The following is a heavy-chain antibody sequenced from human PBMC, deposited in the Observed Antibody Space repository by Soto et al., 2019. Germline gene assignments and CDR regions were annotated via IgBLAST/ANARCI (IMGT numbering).Heavy chain of an antibody. D-gene: IGHD6-6*01. J-gene: IGHJ6*03. Sequence: EVQLAESGGGLAQPGGSLRLSCAASGFTLSGYAMGWVRQAPGKGLEYVSGISSYGVGTYYANSVQDRFTISRDNSKNTVYLQMGSLRPEDMAVYYCARRARPDFYYMDVWGKGTTVTVSS. CDR2: ISSYGVGT. CDR3: ARRARPDFYYMDV. V-gene: IGHV3-64*01. CDR1: GFTLSGYA.